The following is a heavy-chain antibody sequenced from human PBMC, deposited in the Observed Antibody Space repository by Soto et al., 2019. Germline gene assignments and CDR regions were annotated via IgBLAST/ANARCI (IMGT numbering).Heavy chain of an antibody. CDR2: IWYDGSNK. CDR3: ARDVYYDFWSGYQPYYYYGMDV. CDR1: GFTFSSYG. Sequence: PGGSLRLSCAASGFTFSSYGMHWVRQAPGKGLEWVAVIWYDGSNKYYADSVKGRFTISRDNSKNTLYLQMNSLRAEDTAVYYCARDVYYDFWSGYQPYYYYGMDVWGQGTTVTVSS. J-gene: IGHJ6*02. V-gene: IGHV3-33*01. D-gene: IGHD3-3*01.